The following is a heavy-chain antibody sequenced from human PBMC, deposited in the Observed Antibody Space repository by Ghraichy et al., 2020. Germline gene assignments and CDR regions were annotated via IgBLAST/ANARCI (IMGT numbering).Heavy chain of an antibody. Sequence: GESLNISCAASGFTFSSYWITWARQAPGKGLEWVANIKQDGGERYYVDSVKGRFTISRDNAKNSLYLQMNSLRAEDTAVYYCARDRSYYGSGSQYNFGYAFDIWGQGTMVTVSS. CDR3: ARDRSYYGSGSQYNFGYAFDI. J-gene: IGHJ3*02. D-gene: IGHD3-10*01. CDR1: GFTFSSYW. V-gene: IGHV3-7*04. CDR2: IKQDGGER.